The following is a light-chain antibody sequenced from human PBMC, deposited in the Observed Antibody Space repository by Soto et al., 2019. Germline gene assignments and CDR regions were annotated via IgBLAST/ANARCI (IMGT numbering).Light chain of an antibody. CDR1: RSLLHSNGYNY. V-gene: IGKV2-28*01. Sequence: DIVMTQSPLSLAVTPGEPASISCGSSRSLLHSNGYNYLDWYLQRPGQSPQLLIYLASNRASGVPDRFSGSGSGTDFTLKISRVEAEDVGVYYCMQALYTPPLTFGGGTKVEIK. J-gene: IGKJ4*01. CDR2: LAS. CDR3: MQALYTPPLT.